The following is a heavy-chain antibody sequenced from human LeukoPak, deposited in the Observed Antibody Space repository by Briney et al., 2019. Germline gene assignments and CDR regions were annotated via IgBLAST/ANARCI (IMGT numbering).Heavy chain of an antibody. J-gene: IGHJ4*02. CDR3: AKVIVVVPAAAGY. CDR2: ISGSGGST. D-gene: IGHD2-2*01. CDR1: GFTFSSYA. V-gene: IGHV3-23*01. Sequence: PGGSLRLSCAASGFTFSSYAMSWVRQAPGKGLEWVSAISGSGGSTYYADSVKGRFTISRDNSKNTLYLQMNSPRAEDTAVYYCAKVIVVVPAAAGYWGQGTLVTVSS.